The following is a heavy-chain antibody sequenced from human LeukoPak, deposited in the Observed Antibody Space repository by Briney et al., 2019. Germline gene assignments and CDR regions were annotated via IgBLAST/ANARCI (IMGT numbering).Heavy chain of an antibody. CDR1: GFTLSDYY. CDR3: AGGAATTVNDEYFQH. J-gene: IGHJ1*01. D-gene: IGHD4-11*01. Sequence: PGGSLRLSCAASGFTLSDYYMSWIRQAPGKGLEWVSYISSSGSTIYYADSVKGRFTISRDNARNSLYLQMNSLRAEDTAVYYCAGGAATTVNDEYFQHWGQGTLVTVSS. V-gene: IGHV3-11*04. CDR2: ISSSGSTI.